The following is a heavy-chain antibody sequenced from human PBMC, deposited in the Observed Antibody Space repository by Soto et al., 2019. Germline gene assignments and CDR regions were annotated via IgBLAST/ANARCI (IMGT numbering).Heavy chain of an antibody. V-gene: IGHV5-51*01. J-gene: IGHJ4*02. Sequence: EVQLVQSGAEVKKPGESLKISCKGSGYSFTNYWIGWARQMPGKGLEWMGIIHPGDSDTRYSPSFQGQVTISADKSINTAYLQWSSLKASDTAMYYCARHTRSGTSCYAIDYWGQGTLVTVS. CDR2: IHPGDSDT. CDR1: GYSFTNYW. D-gene: IGHD2-2*01. CDR3: ARHTRSGTSCYAIDY.